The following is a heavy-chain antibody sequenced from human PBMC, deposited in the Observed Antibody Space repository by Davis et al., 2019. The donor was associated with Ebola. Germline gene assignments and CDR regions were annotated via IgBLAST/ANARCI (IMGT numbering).Heavy chain of an antibody. Sequence: ASVKVSCKASGYTFTNYYMHWVRQAPGQGLEWMGWISAYNGNTNYAQKFQGRVTMTTDTSTSTVYMELRGLRSDDTAVFYCARGQYYDSSGYGSWDYWGQGTLVTVSS. CDR2: ISAYNGNT. D-gene: IGHD3-22*01. J-gene: IGHJ4*02. CDR3: ARGQYYDSSGYGSWDY. CDR1: GYTFTNYY. V-gene: IGHV1-18*04.